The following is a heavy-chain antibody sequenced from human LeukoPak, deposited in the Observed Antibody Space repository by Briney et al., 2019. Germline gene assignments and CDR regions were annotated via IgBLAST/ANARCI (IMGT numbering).Heavy chain of an antibody. J-gene: IGHJ4*02. CDR1: GSTFSSYG. Sequence: PGGSLRLSCAASGSTFSSYGMHWVRQAPGKGLEWVAVISYDGSNKYYADSVRGRFTISRDNSKNTLYLQMNSLRPEDTAVYYCVRIFGEVDYWGQGTLVTVSS. D-gene: IGHD3-3*01. V-gene: IGHV3-30*03. CDR3: VRIFGEVDY. CDR2: ISYDGSNK.